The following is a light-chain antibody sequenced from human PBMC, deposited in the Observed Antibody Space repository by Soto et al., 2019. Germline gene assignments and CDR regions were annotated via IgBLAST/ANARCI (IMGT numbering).Light chain of an antibody. CDR2: AAS. CDR1: QAIRND. V-gene: IGKV1-6*01. Sequence: AIQLTQSPSSLSASVGDRVTITCGASQAIRNDLGWYQQKPGKAPKLLIYAASSLQSGVPSRFSGSGSGTDFTLTISSLQPEDFATYYCLQDYNYPPTFGQGTRLEIK. J-gene: IGKJ5*01. CDR3: LQDYNYPPT.